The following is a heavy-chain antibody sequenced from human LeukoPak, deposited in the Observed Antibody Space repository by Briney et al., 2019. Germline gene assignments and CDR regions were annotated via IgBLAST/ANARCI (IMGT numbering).Heavy chain of an antibody. Sequence: SETLSLTCTVSGGSISNYYWNWIRQTPGKGLEWIGYIYGTETTKTNPYFKSRVTISVDTSKIQFSLRLNSVTAADTAVYFCARGRGGGYSYGFDYWGRGTLVTVSS. CDR3: ARGRGGGYSYGFDY. D-gene: IGHD5-18*01. V-gene: IGHV4-59*01. CDR1: GGSISNYY. CDR2: IYGTETT. J-gene: IGHJ4*02.